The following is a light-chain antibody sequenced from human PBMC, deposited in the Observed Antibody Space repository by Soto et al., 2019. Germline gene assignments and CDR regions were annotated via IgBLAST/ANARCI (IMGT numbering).Light chain of an antibody. V-gene: IGKV3-20*01. CDR1: QSVSSWY. CDR3: QQFGGSPPAFT. CDR2: GAS. J-gene: IGKJ2*01. Sequence: ESMLTQSPGTLSLSPGERATLSCKTSQSVSSWYLTWYQQKPGQAPRLRIYGASIRATGIPDRFSGSGSGTDFTLTISRLEPEDSAVYYCQQFGGSPPAFTFGQGTKLEI.